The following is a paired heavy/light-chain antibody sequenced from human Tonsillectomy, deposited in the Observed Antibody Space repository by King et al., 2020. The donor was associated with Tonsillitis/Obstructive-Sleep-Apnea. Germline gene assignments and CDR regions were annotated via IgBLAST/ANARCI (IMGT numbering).Light chain of an antibody. CDR2: GAS. CDR1: QSVSSSY. Sequence: EIVLTQSPGTLSLSPGERATLSCRASQSVSSSYLAWYQQKPGQAPRLLIYGASSRATGIPDRFSGSGSGTDFTLTISRLEPEDFAVYYCQQYGSSPSFGPGTKVDVK. CDR3: QQYGSSPS. V-gene: IGKV3-20*01. J-gene: IGKJ3*01.
Heavy chain of an antibody. CDR1: GYTFTPYA. CDR2: INTNTGNP. Sequence: QVQLVQSGSELKKPGASVKVSCKASGYTFTPYAMNWVRQAPGQGLEWMGWINTNTGNPTYAHDFTGRFVFSLDTSVSTAYLQIRSLKAEDTAVYYCAREGDYCSRTSCYAPFDYWGQGTLVTVSS. CDR3: AREGDYCSRTSCYAPFDY. J-gene: IGHJ4*02. V-gene: IGHV7-4-1*01. D-gene: IGHD2-2*01.